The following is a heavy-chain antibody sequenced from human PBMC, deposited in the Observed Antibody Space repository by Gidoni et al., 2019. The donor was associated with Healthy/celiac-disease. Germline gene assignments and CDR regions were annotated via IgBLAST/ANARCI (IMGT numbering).Heavy chain of an antibody. D-gene: IGHD3-16*01. CDR2: FDPEDGET. CDR3: ATDLIPFKPLLLGY. V-gene: IGHV1-24*01. Sequence: QVQLVQSGAEVKKPGASVKVSCKVSGYTLTELSMHWVRQAPGKGLEWMGGFDPEDGETIYAQKFQGRVTITEDTSTDTAYMELSSLRSEDTAVYYCATDLIPFKPLLLGYWGQGTLVTVSS. J-gene: IGHJ4*02. CDR1: GYTLTELS.